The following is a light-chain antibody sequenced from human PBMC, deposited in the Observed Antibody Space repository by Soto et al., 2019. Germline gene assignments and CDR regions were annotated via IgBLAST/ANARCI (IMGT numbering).Light chain of an antibody. CDR2: DVS. CDR3: QQRSNWPLT. Sequence: EIVLTQSPATLSLSPGERATLSCRASQSVSSYLAWYQQKPGQAPRLLIYDVSSRATGIPARFSGSGSGTDFTLTISSLEPEDFAVYFWQQRSNWPLTFGGGTKVEIK. V-gene: IGKV3-11*01. CDR1: QSVSSY. J-gene: IGKJ4*01.